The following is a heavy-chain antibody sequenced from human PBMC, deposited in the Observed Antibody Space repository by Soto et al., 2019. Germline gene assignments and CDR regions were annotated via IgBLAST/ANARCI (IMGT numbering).Heavy chain of an antibody. CDR2: ISYDGSNK. V-gene: IGHV3-30*18. Sequence: ESGGGVVQPGRSLRLSCAASGFTFSSYGMHWVRQAPGKGLEWVAVISYDGSNKYYADSVKGRFTISRDNSKNTLYLQMNSLRAEDTAVYYCAKADYDYIWGSDYWGQGTLVTVSS. CDR3: AKADYDYIWGSDY. D-gene: IGHD3-16*01. J-gene: IGHJ4*02. CDR1: GFTFSSYG.